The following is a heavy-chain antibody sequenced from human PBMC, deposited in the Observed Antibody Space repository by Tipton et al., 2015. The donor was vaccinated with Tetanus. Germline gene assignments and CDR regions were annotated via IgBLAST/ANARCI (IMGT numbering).Heavy chain of an antibody. CDR3: ARGGLTPYEKDY. Sequence: TLSLTCTVSGGSISIYSYYWGWIRQPPGKGLEWIGTIYYSGSTYYNPSLKSRVTISVDTSKNQFSLKLSSVTAADTAVYYCARGGLTPYEKDYWGQGTLVTVSS. J-gene: IGHJ4*02. D-gene: IGHD3-3*01. CDR2: IYYSGST. CDR1: GGSISIYSYY. V-gene: IGHV4-39*07.